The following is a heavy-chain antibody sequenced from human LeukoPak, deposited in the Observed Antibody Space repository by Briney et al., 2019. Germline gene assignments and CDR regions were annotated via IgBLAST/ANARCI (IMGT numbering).Heavy chain of an antibody. V-gene: IGHV1-69*05. CDR2: IIPIFGTA. Sequence: SVKVSCKASGGTFSSYAISWVRQAPGQGLEWMGGIIPIFGTANYAQKFQGRVTITTDESTSTAYMELSSLRSEDTAVYYCARGPHIVVVPAAIREGYYYCYYMDVWGKGTTVTVSS. J-gene: IGHJ6*03. D-gene: IGHD2-2*01. CDR1: GGTFSSYA. CDR3: ARGPHIVVVPAAIREGYYYCYYMDV.